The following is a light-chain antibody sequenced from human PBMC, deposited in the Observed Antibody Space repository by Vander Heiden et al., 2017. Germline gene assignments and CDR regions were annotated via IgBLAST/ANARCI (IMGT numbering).Light chain of an antibody. CDR1: NRTVGSYNL. J-gene: IGLJ2*01. Sequence: QPPPVSAPPAQSITISGTGTNRTVGSYNLLSWYQKHPRKDPQHLIHSVSLRPSRDSCRLSGSKSDNAASLTISGLQDEDEADYYCCSHAGSGTLVFGGGTKLTVL. CDR2: SVS. CDR3: CSHAGSGTLV. V-gene: IGLV2-23*02.